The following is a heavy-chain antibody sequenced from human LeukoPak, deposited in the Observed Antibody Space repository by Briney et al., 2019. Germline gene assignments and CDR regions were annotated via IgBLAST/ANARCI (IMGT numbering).Heavy chain of an antibody. D-gene: IGHD4-23*01. V-gene: IGHV3-30*02. Sequence: PGGSLRLSCAASGFTFSSYGMHWVRQAPGKGLEWVAFIRYDGSNKYYADSVKGRFTISRDNAKNSLYLQMNSLRAEDTAVYYCARLDYGGNSPFDYWGQGTLVTVSS. J-gene: IGHJ4*02. CDR1: GFTFSSYG. CDR2: IRYDGSNK. CDR3: ARLDYGGNSPFDY.